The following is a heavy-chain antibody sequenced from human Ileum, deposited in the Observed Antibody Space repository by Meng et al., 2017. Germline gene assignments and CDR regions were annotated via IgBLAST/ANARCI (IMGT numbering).Heavy chain of an antibody. Sequence: QGQLQESGPGLVKPSVTLSLTCSCSGDSISSIIWWSWVRQPAGKGREGIGEIYHSGSTTYNPSLKSRVTISVDKSKNKFSPKLSSVTAADTAVYYCARYILRWGYYFDYWGQGTLVTVSS. CDR3: ARYILRWGYYFDY. V-gene: IGHV4-4*02. CDR2: IYHSGST. J-gene: IGHJ4*02. CDR1: GDSISSIIW. D-gene: IGHD4-23*01.